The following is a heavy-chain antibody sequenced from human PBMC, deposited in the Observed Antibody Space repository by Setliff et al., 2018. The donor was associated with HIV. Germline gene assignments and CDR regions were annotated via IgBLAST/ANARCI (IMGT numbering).Heavy chain of an antibody. Sequence: LSLTCTVSGVSITSGGYYWSGIRQPAGKRLEWIGRVYLIGTTHYNPSLKSRVTIKLDMSKSKLSLFLTSVTAADTAVYYCAREKNDYGGQNWLDPWGKGTQVTVSS. CDR2: VYLIGTT. J-gene: IGHJ5*02. D-gene: IGHD4-17*01. CDR1: GVSITSGGYY. CDR3: AREKNDYGGQNWLDP. V-gene: IGHV4-61*02.